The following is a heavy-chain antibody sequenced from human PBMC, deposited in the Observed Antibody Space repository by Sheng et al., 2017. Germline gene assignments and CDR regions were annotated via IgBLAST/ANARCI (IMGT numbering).Heavy chain of an antibody. D-gene: IGHD3-16*02. CDR3: ARHFGVITFGGVIVRNHNWFDP. V-gene: IGHV4-34*01. J-gene: IGHJ5*02. CDR1: GGSFSGYY. CDR2: INHSGST. Sequence: QVQLQQWGAGLLKPSETLSLTCAVYGGSFSGYYWSWIRQPPGKGLEWIGEINHSGSTNYNPSLKSRVTISVDTSKNQFSLKLSSVTAADTAVYYCARHFGVITFGGVIVRNHNWFDPWGQGTLVTVSS.